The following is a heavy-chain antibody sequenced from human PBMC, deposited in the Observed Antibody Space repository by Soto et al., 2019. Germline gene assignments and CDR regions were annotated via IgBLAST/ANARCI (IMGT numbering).Heavy chain of an antibody. CDR1: GFTFSHYA. CDR3: ARNLDFYYYVDV. Sequence: GGSLRLSCAVSGFTFSHYAMSWVRQAPGKGLEWVAAISGVGDTTYYADSVKGRFTNSRDNSQSTLFPQMDSLRVGDTALYFCARNLDFYYYVDVWGKGTRVTVSS. J-gene: IGHJ6*03. CDR2: ISGVGDTT. V-gene: IGHV3-23*01.